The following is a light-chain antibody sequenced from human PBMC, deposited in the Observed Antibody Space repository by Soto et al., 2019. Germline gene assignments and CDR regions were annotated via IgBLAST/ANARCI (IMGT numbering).Light chain of an antibody. CDR1: QSVNSI. Sequence: EIVLTQSPATLSLSPGERATLSCRPSQSVNSILAWYQQRPGQAPRLLIHGASTRATGIPARFSGSGFGTEFTLTISSLQSEDFAVYYCQQRSNWPPITFGQGTRLEI. V-gene: IGKV3-11*01. J-gene: IGKJ5*01. CDR3: QQRSNWPPIT. CDR2: GAS.